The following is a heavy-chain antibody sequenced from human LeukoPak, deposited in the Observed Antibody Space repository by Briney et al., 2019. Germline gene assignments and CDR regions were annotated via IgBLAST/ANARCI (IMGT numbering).Heavy chain of an antibody. CDR1: GFTFDDYG. CDR2: IRYDGSRK. V-gene: IGHV3-30*02. J-gene: IGHJ3*02. CDR3: AKVSLNMVNDAFDI. Sequence: GGSLRLSCAASGFTFDDYGTSWVRQAPDKGLEWVAFIRYDGSRKYYADSVKGRFTISRDNSKNTLYLQMNSLRAEDTAMYYCAKVSLNMVNDAFDIWGQGTMVSVSS. D-gene: IGHD4/OR15-4a*01.